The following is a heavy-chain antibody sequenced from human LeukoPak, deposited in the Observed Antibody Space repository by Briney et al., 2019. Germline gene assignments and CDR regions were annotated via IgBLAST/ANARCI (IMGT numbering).Heavy chain of an antibody. Sequence: PSETLSLTCTVSGDSVSNSNYYWSWIRQPPGKGLEWIGNIFYSGSTNYNPSLKSRVTISVDKSKNQFSLKLSSVTAADTAVYYCARTPYYDSSGSNWFDPWGQGTLVTVSS. D-gene: IGHD3-22*01. J-gene: IGHJ5*02. CDR3: ARTPYYDSSGSNWFDP. V-gene: IGHV4-61*05. CDR1: GDSVSNSNYY. CDR2: IFYSGST.